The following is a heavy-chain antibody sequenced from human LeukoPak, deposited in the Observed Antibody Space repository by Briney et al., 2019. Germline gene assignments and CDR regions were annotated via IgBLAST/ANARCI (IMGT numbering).Heavy chain of an antibody. D-gene: IGHD3-3*01. J-gene: IGHJ6*03. Sequence: GGSLRLSCAASGFTFSSYAMSWVRQAPGKGLEWVSVISDTGGNTYYADSVKGRFTISRDNSKNTLYLQMNSLRAEDTAVYYCAKGGYDVWSGYSDYYMDVWGKGTTVTVSS. CDR2: ISDTGGNT. CDR1: GFTFSSYA. V-gene: IGHV3-23*01. CDR3: AKGGYDVWSGYSDYYMDV.